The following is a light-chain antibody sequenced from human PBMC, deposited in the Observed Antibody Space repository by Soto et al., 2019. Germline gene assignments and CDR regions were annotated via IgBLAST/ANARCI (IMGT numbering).Light chain of an antibody. CDR3: QQFGSSPLT. CDR2: TAS. V-gene: IGKV3-20*01. CDR1: QSVRNNY. Sequence: EIVLTQSPGTLYLSPGERVTLSCRASQSVRNNYLAWYQQKPGQAPRLLIYTASSRATGVPVRFSGSGSGTDFTLSISRLEPEDFAVYYCQQFGSSPLTFGGGTKVEVK. J-gene: IGKJ4*01.